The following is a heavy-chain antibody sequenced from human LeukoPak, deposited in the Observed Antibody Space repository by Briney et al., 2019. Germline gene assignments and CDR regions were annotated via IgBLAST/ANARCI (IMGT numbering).Heavy chain of an antibody. CDR1: GFTFSTYE. D-gene: IGHD1-1*01. V-gene: IGHV3-48*03. Sequence: GGSLRLSCGASGFTFSTYEMNWVRQAPGKGLEWVSYISSSGSSIYYADSVKGRFTVSRDNAKNSLYLQMNSLRAEDTAVYYCARYNWNPHWFDPWGQGTLATVSS. J-gene: IGHJ5*02. CDR3: ARYNWNPHWFDP. CDR2: ISSSGSSI.